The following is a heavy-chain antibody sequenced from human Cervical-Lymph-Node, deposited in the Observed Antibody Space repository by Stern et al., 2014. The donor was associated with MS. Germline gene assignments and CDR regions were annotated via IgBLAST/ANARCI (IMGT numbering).Heavy chain of an antibody. Sequence: QVQLQESGPGLVKPSETLSLTCTVSGGSVSSGSYYWSRIRQPPGKGLEWMGYIYYSGSTTSNPSLKRRVTISVDTSKNQFSLKLSSVTAADTAVYYCARAPYGGGPFDYWGQGTLVTVSS. D-gene: IGHD4-23*01. CDR3: ARAPYGGGPFDY. V-gene: IGHV4-61*01. CDR2: IYYSGST. CDR1: GGSVSSGSYY. J-gene: IGHJ4*02.